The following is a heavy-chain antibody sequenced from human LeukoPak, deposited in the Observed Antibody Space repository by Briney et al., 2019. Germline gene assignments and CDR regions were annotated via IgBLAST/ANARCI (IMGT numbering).Heavy chain of an antibody. Sequence: KASETLSLTCIVSGGSISTGDYYCSWIRQPAGKGLEWIGRIYTTGSTNYNPSLESRVTMSVDTSKHQFSLKLSSVTAADTAVYYCARENSYYDSSGYYYGSGYFDYWGQGTLGTVSS. D-gene: IGHD3-22*01. CDR2: IYTTGST. CDR3: ARENSYYDSSGYYYGSGYFDY. CDR1: GGSISTGDYY. V-gene: IGHV4-61*02. J-gene: IGHJ4*02.